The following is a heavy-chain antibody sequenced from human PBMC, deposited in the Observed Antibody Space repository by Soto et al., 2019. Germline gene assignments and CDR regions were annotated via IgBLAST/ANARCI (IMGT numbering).Heavy chain of an antibody. CDR1: GGTCSSYA. V-gene: IGHV1-69*13. Sequence: SVKVSCKASGGTCSSYAISWVRQAPGQGLEWMGGIIPIFGTANYAQKFQGRVTITADEPTSTAYMELSSLRSEDTAVYYCARGRLFLGSFDYWGQGTLVTVSS. CDR2: IIPIFGTA. D-gene: IGHD2-21*01. J-gene: IGHJ4*02. CDR3: ARGRLFLGSFDY.